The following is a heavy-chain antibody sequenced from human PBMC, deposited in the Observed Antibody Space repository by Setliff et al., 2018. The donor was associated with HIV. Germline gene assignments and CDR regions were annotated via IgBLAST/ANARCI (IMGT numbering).Heavy chain of an antibody. V-gene: IGHV1-8*02. CDR1: GCTFTSYD. Sequence: GASVKVSCKASGCTFTSYDINWVRQATGQGLEWMGWMNPNSGNTGYAQKFQGRVTMTRNTSISTAYMELSSLRSEDTAVYYCARGSSYSSSWYVFRPQALNDAFDIWAQGTMVTVSS. CDR2: MNPNSGNT. J-gene: IGHJ3*02. D-gene: IGHD6-13*01. CDR3: ARGSSYSSSWYVFRPQALNDAFDI.